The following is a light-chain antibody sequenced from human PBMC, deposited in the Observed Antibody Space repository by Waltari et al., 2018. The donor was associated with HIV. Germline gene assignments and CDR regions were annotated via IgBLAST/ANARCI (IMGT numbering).Light chain of an antibody. J-gene: IGKJ3*01. CDR3: QQSYSTPFT. Sequence: DIQMTQSPSSLSASVGDRVTITCQTSQNVNTYLNWYQQTPGNAPTLLIYGATNLQSGVATRFSGSGSVTNFTLTIDSLQPDDFVLYYCQQSYSTPFTFGPGTKL. CDR2: GAT. CDR1: QNVNTY. V-gene: IGKV1-39*01.